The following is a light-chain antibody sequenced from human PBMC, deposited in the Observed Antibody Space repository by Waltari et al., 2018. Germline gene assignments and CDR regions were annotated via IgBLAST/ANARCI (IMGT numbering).Light chain of an antibody. V-gene: IGLV2-14*01. CDR1: SSDVGGYHY. CDR3: SSYTSSYTYV. CDR2: DVI. J-gene: IGLJ1*01. Sequence: QSALTQPASVSGSPGQSITISCTGTSSDVGGYHYFPWSQPHPGKAPKLMIYDVIKRPSGVSNRFSGSKSGNTASLTISGLQAEDEADYYCSSYTSSYTYVFGSGTKVTVL.